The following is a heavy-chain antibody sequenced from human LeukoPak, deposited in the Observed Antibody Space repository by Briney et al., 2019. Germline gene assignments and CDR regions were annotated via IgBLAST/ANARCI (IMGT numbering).Heavy chain of an antibody. D-gene: IGHD1-26*01. J-gene: IGHJ4*02. Sequence: PGGSLRLSCAASGFTFSSYSMNWVRQAPGKRLEWVSYISSSSSTIYYADSVKGRFTISRDNAKNSLYLEMNSLRAEDTAVYARSPSGRYSLIGFLDFWGQGTLVTVSS. CDR3: SPSGRYSLIGFLDF. CDR1: GFTFSSYS. V-gene: IGHV3-48*01. CDR2: ISSSSSTI.